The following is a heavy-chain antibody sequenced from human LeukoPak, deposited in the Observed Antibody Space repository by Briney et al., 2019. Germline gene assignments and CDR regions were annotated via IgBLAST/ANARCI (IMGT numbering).Heavy chain of an antibody. CDR3: AKVSGSYYAMDV. CDR2: ISSSGDTI. Sequence: GGSLRLSCAASEFTFSSYEMNWVRQAPGKGLEWVSYISSSGDTIYYADSVKGRFTISRDNAKSSLYLQMNSLRAEGTAVYYCAKVSGSYYAMDVWGQGTTVTVSS. V-gene: IGHV3-48*03. D-gene: IGHD3-10*01. J-gene: IGHJ6*02. CDR1: EFTFSSYE.